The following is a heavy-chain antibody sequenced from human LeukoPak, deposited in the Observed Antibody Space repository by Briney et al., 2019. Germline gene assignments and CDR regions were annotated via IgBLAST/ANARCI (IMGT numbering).Heavy chain of an antibody. Sequence: PGGSLRLSCAASGFTFSSYSMNWVRQAPGKGLEWVSSISSSSSYIYYADSVKGRFTISRDNAKNSLYLQMNSLRAEDTAVYYCARRMYCYDSSGYYSASRTNPYYFDYWGQGTLVTVSS. D-gene: IGHD3-22*01. CDR2: ISSSSSYI. CDR1: GFTFSSYS. CDR3: ARRMYCYDSSGYYSASRTNPYYFDY. J-gene: IGHJ4*02. V-gene: IGHV3-21*01.